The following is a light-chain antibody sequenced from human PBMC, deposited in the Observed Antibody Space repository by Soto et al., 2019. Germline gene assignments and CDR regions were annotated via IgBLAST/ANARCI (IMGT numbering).Light chain of an antibody. CDR1: QGVASRY. J-gene: IGKJ1*01. CDR2: HAS. Sequence: EIVLTQSPGTLSLSPGERATLSCRASQGVASRYLAWYQQKPGQAPRLLIYHASSRAIGIPERFSGSGSGTDFTLTISRLEPEDFAVYYCQQYGSSPQTFGQGTKVEVK. V-gene: IGKV3-20*01. CDR3: QQYGSSPQT.